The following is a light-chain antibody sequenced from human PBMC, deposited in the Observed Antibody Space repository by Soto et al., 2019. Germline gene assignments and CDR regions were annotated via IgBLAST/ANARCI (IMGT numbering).Light chain of an antibody. CDR1: QSVSSY. CDR3: LHHGSSLWT. J-gene: IGKJ1*01. Sequence: EIVLTQSHPTLSLSQGGRTPLXCRASQSVSSYLAWHQQKPGQAPRLLIYDASNRATGIPARFSGSGSGTDFTLTISRLEPEDFAMYYCLHHGSSLWTFGQGTKVDIK. CDR2: DAS. V-gene: IGKV3-11*01.